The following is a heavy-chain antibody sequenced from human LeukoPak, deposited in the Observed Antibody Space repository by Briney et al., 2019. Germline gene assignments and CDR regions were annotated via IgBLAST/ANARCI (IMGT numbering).Heavy chain of an antibody. CDR2: ISSSGTTI. J-gene: IGHJ5*02. CDR3: SRLADYFDSSGPAGWFDP. Sequence: GSLRLSCAASGFTFSDYYMSWIRQAPGKGLEWVSYISSSGTTIYYADSVKGRFTVSRDNAKNSLYLQMNSLRAEDTAVYYCSRLADYFDSSGPAGWFDPWGQGTLVTVSS. CDR1: GFTFSDYY. V-gene: IGHV3-11*01. D-gene: IGHD3-22*01.